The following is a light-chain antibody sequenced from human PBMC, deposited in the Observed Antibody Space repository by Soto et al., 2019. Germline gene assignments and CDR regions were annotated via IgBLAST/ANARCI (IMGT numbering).Light chain of an antibody. V-gene: IGKV3-15*01. CDR1: YIISSN. CDR3: QQYNNWPLT. J-gene: IGKJ4*01. Sequence: EVVMTQSPATLSVSPGERATLSCRASYIISSNLAWYQQKPGQPPRLLIYGASTRATGIPARFSGSGSGTEFTLTISGLQSEDSAIYSCQQYNNWPLTFGGGTKLEIK. CDR2: GAS.